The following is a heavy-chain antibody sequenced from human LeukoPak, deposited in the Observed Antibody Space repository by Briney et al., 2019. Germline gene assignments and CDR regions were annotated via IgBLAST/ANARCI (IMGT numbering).Heavy chain of an antibody. CDR2: ISGSGGST. CDR1: GFTFSSYA. V-gene: IGHV3-23*01. Sequence: GGSLRLSCAASGFTFSSYAMSWVRQAPGKGLEWVSAISGSGGSTYYADSVKGRFTISRDNSKNTLYLQMNSLRAEDTAVYYCAKDRAIFGVVIVSYMDVWGKGTTVTVSS. J-gene: IGHJ6*03. D-gene: IGHD3-3*01. CDR3: AKDRAIFGVVIVSYMDV.